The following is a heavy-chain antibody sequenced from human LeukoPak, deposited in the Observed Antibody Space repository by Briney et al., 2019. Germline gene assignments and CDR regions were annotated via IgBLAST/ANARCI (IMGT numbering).Heavy chain of an antibody. J-gene: IGHJ4*02. CDR2: IYTSGST. CDR3: ARELIEGGSYYFDY. CDR1: GGSISSYY. D-gene: IGHD1-26*01. V-gene: IGHV4-4*07. Sequence: SETLSLTCTVSGGSISSYYWSWIRQPAGKGLEWIGRIYTSGSTNYNPSLKSRVTMSVDTSKNQFSLKLSSVTAADTAVYYCARELIEGGSYYFDYWGQGTLVTVSS.